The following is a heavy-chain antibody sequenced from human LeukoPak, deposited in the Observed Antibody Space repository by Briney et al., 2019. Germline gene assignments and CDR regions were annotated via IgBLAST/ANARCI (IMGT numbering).Heavy chain of an antibody. CDR2: IYHSGST. J-gene: IGHJ5*02. CDR3: ARDNSVRDEAWWFNP. CDR1: GGSISSHY. D-gene: IGHD5-24*01. Sequence: SETLSLTCTVSGGSISSHYWSWIRQPPGKGLEWIGYIYHSGSTNYNPSLKSRVTISVDKSKNQFSLKLSSVTAADTAVYYCARDNSVRDEAWWFNPWGQGTLVTVSS. V-gene: IGHV4-59*11.